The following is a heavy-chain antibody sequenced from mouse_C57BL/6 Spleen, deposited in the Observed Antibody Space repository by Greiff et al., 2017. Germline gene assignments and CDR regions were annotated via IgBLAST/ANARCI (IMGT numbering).Heavy chain of an antibody. CDR2: INPNNGGT. J-gene: IGHJ2*01. V-gene: IGHV1-22*01. CDR3: ARWDGYQYYFDY. CDR1: GYTFTDYN. Sequence: VQLQQSGPELVKPGASVKMSCKASGYTFTDYNMHWVKQSHGKSLEWIGYINPNNGGTSYNQKFKGKATLTVNKSSSTAYMELRSLTSEDSAVYYCARWDGYQYYFDYWGQGTTLTVSS. D-gene: IGHD2-3*01.